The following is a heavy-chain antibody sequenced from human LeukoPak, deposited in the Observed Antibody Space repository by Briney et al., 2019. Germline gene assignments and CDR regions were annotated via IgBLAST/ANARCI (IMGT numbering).Heavy chain of an antibody. Sequence: TSETLSLTCTVSGGSISSSSYYWGWIRQPPGKGLEWIGSIYYSGSTYYNPSLKSRVTISVDTSKNQFSLKLSSVTAADTAVYYCARPSIGSVYVDYSGQGTLVTVSS. CDR1: GGSISSSSYY. V-gene: IGHV4-39*01. CDR3: ARPSIGSVYVDY. J-gene: IGHJ4*02. CDR2: IYYSGST. D-gene: IGHD3-3*01.